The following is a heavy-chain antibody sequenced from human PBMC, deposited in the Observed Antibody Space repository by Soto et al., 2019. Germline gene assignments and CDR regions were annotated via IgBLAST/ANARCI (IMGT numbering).Heavy chain of an antibody. V-gene: IGHV3-53*01. CDR2: IYSGGST. CDR3: ARPLRGHSYGKPVPTAGMDV. J-gene: IGHJ6*02. CDR1: GFTVSSNY. D-gene: IGHD5-18*01. Sequence: GGSLRLSCAASGFTVSSNYMSWVRQAPGKGLEWVSVIYSGGSTHYADSVKGRFTISRDNSKNTLYLQMNSLRAEDTAVYYCARPLRGHSYGKPVPTAGMDVWRQGTTVTVYS.